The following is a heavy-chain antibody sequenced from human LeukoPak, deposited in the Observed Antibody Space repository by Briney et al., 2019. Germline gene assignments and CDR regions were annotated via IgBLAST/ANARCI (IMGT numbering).Heavy chain of an antibody. CDR1: GFTFSAYS. CDR3: AKDLWFGELLP. J-gene: IGHJ5*02. V-gene: IGHV3-30*18. CDR2: ISYDGSNK. Sequence: GGSLRLSCAASGFTFSAYSMNWVRQAPGKGLEWVAVISYDGSNKYYADSVKGRFTISRDNSKNTLYLQMNSLRAEDTAVYYCAKDLWFGELLPWGQGTLVTVSS. D-gene: IGHD3-10*01.